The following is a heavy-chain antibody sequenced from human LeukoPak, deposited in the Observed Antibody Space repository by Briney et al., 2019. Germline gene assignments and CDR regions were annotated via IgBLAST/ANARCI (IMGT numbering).Heavy chain of an antibody. D-gene: IGHD3-16*01. J-gene: IGHJ6*03. CDR1: GFTFSNYW. Sequence: GGSLRLSCVASGFTFSNYWMTWVRQAPGKGLEWVANIKQDGGQTYYVDSVKGRFTVSRDNAKNTLFLQMNSLKAEDTAVYYCARSLPDYVGMDVWGKGTTVTVSS. V-gene: IGHV3-7*01. CDR3: ARSLPDYVGMDV. CDR2: IKQDGGQT.